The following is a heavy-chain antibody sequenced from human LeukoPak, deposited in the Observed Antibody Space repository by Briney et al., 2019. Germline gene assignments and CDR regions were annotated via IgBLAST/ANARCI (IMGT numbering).Heavy chain of an antibody. CDR2: IRYDGSNK. J-gene: IGHJ6*03. Sequence: GGSLRLSCAASGFTVSSNYMSWVRQAPGKGLEWVAFIRYDGSNKYYADSVKGRFTISRDNSKNTLYLQMNSLRAEDTAVYYCAKDGYCSGGSCYTEAYYYYYYYMDVWGKGTTVTISS. D-gene: IGHD2-15*01. CDR1: GFTVSSNY. V-gene: IGHV3-30*02. CDR3: AKDGYCSGGSCYTEAYYYYYYYMDV.